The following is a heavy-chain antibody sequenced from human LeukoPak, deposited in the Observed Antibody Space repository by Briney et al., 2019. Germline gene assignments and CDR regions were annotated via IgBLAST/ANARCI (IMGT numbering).Heavy chain of an antibody. CDR1: GGSISSYY. CDR2: IYYSGST. J-gene: IGHJ4*02. Sequence: SETLSLTCTVSGGSISSYYWSWIRQPPGKGLEWIGYIYYSGSTNYNPSLKSRVTISVDTSKNQFPLKLSSVTAADTAVYYCARSSPGIAAAGRNFDYWGQGTLVTVSS. D-gene: IGHD6-13*01. V-gene: IGHV4-59*08. CDR3: ARSSPGIAAAGRNFDY.